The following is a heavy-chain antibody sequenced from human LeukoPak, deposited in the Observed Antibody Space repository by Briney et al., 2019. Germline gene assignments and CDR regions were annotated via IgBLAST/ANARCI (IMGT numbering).Heavy chain of an antibody. D-gene: IGHD3-22*01. CDR2: INHSGST. CDR3: AGNYYDSSGPFDY. CDR1: GGSFSGYY. V-gene: IGHV4-34*01. J-gene: IGHJ4*02. Sequence: SETLSLTCAVYGGSFSGYYWSWIRQPSGKGLEWIGEINHSGSTNYNPSLKSRVTISVDTSKNQFSLKLSSVTAADTAVYYCAGNYYDSSGPFDYWGQGTLVTVSS.